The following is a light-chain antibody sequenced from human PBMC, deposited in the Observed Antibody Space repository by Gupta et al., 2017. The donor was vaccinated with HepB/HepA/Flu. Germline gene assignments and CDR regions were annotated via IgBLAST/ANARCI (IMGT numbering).Light chain of an antibody. V-gene: IGKV4-1*01. Sequence: DIVMTQSPESLAVSLGERATINVKSSQIVLHSSNSTNYLAWYQQQPGQPPKLLIYWASTRESGVPDRCSGSGSGKDFTLTSSSLQAEDVAVYYWQQNYSMGTFGQGTKVEIK. CDR3: QQNYSMGT. CDR2: WAS. CDR1: QIVLHSSNSTNY. J-gene: IGKJ1*01.